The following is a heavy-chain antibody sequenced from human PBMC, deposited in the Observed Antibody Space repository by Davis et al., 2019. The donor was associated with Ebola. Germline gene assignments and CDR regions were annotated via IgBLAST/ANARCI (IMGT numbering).Heavy chain of an antibody. Sequence: MPSETLSLTCTVSGASITNYYWTWIRQPPEKGLEWVGYIYYSGSTNCNPSLKSRVTISVDASKNQFSLKLTSVTAADTGVYYCARVRTGPDGYFDYWGQGILVTVSS. J-gene: IGHJ4*02. D-gene: IGHD1-1*01. CDR2: IYYSGST. CDR1: GASITNYY. V-gene: IGHV4-59*12. CDR3: ARVRTGPDGYFDY.